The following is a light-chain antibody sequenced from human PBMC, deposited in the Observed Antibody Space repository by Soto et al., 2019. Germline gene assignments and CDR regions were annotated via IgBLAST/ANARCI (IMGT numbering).Light chain of an antibody. CDR2: DAS. V-gene: IGKV3-11*01. CDR3: QQRRNWPLT. J-gene: IGKJ4*01. CDR1: QSVSSY. Sequence: EIVLTQSPATLSLSPGERATLSCRASQSVSSYLAWYQQKPGQAPRLLIYDASNRATGIPARFSGSGSGTDFTLTISSLEPEDFAVYYCQQRRNWPLTFGGGTKVESN.